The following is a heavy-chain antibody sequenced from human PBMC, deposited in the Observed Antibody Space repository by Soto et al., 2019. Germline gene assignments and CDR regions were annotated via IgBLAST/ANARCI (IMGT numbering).Heavy chain of an antibody. CDR2: ISWNSGSI. CDR1: GFTFDDYA. Sequence: EVQLVESGGGLVQPGRSLRLSCAASGFTFDDYAMHWVRQAPGQGLEWVSGISWNSGSIGYADSVKGRFTISRDKAKNSLYLQMNSLRAEDTALYYCAKDGRYYYYGMDVWGQGTTVTVSS. V-gene: IGHV3-9*01. J-gene: IGHJ6*02. CDR3: AKDGRYYYYGMDV.